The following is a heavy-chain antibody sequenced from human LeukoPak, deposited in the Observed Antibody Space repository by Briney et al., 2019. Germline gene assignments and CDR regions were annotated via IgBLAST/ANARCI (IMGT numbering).Heavy chain of an antibody. J-gene: IGHJ4*02. CDR1: GFTFSSYS. CDR3: ARDRVGYSSSWYGY. Sequence: GGSLRLSCAASGFTFSSYSMNWVRQAPGKGLEWVSYISSSSTIYYADSVKGRFTISRDNAKNSLYLQMNSLRAEDTAVYYCARDRVGYSSSWYGYWGQGTLVTVSS. V-gene: IGHV3-48*01. CDR2: ISSSSTI. D-gene: IGHD6-13*01.